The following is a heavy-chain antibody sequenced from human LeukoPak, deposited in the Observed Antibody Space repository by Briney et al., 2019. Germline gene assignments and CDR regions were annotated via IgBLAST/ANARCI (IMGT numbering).Heavy chain of an antibody. D-gene: IGHD6-13*01. J-gene: IGHJ3*02. CDR3: AREISTRSSWYGDDAFDI. Sequence: GGSLRLSCTASGFTFSSYAIHWVRQAPGKGLEWVTLISYEGSSKYYADSVRGRFIISRDNSKNTLFLQMNSLRAEDTAVYYCAREISTRSSWYGDDAFDIWGEGTMVTVSS. V-gene: IGHV3-30-3*01. CDR1: GFTFSSYA. CDR2: ISYEGSSK.